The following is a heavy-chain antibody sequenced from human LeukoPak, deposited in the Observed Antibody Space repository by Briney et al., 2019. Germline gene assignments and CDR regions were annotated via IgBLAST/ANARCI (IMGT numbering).Heavy chain of an antibody. CDR3: AKDQEVDIVATTLDY. CDR2: ISSSGSTI. V-gene: IGHV3-11*04. D-gene: IGHD5-12*01. CDR1: GFTFSDYY. Sequence: PGGSLRLSCAASGFTFSDYYMSWIRQAPGKGLEWVSYISSSGSTIYYADSVKGRFTISRDNSKNTLYLQMNSLRAEDTAVYYCAKDQEVDIVATTLDYWGQGTLVTVSS. J-gene: IGHJ4*02.